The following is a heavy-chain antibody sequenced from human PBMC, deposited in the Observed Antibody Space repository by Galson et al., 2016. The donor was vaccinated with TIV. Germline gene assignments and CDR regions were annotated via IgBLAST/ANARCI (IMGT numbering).Heavy chain of an antibody. CDR3: AKGNVYLWLVVADGAFDA. J-gene: IGHJ3*01. CDR2: ISWKGDNI. D-gene: IGHD2-15*01. V-gene: IGHV3-9*01. CDR1: GFIFDEYA. Sequence: SLRLSCAASGFIFDEYAMHWVRQAPGKGLEWVSGISWKGDNIGYVDAVKGRFTITRDNAKNPLYLQMNTLGPEDTALYYCAKGNVYLWLVVADGAFDAWGQGTMVTVSS.